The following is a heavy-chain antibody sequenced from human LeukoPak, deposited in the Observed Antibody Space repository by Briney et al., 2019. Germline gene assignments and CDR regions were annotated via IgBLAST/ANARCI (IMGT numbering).Heavy chain of an antibody. CDR3: ARDRQSGYFDN. V-gene: IGHV4-59*01. CDR2: IYYSGGT. Sequence: SETLSLTCTVSVASMSSYYWSWIRQPPGKGLEWIGYIYYSGGTNYNPSLKSRITMSLDTSKNQFSLKLTSVTAADTAVYYCARDRQSGYFDNWGQGTLVTVSS. CDR1: VASMSSYY. D-gene: IGHD1-26*01. J-gene: IGHJ4*02.